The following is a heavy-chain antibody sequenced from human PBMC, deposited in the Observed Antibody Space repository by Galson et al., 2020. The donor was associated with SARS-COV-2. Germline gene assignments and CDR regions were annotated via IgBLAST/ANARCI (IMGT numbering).Heavy chain of an antibody. Sequence: GGSLRLSCAASGLTFSNTETNWLRKAPGKGLEWLSYISMSGITIYYADSVKGRFTISRDNAENSLYLQMNSLRAEDTGIYYCATGDVWFESWGQGTLVTVSS. CDR2: ISMSGITI. CDR1: GLTFSNTE. V-gene: IGHV3-48*03. CDR3: ATGDVWFES. J-gene: IGHJ5*01. D-gene: IGHD7-27*01.